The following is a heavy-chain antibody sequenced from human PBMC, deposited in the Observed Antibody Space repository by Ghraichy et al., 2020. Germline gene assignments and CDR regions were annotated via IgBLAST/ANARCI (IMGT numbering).Heavy chain of an antibody. CDR1: GFTFSSYA. V-gene: IGHV3-30-3*01. D-gene: IGHD5-18*01. CDR3: ARDLGAHSYGPYYYYYGMDV. J-gene: IGHJ6*02. Sequence: GGSLRLSCAASGFTFSSYAMHWVRQAPGKGLEWVAVISYDGSNKYYADSVKGRFTISRDNSKNTLYLQMNSLRAEDTAVYYCARDLGAHSYGPYYYYYGMDVWGQGTTVTVSS. CDR2: ISYDGSNK.